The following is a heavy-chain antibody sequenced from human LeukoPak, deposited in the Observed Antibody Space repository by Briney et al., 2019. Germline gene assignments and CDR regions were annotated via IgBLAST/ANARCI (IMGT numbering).Heavy chain of an antibody. CDR3: ARGSSVGSYPDYYFDY. V-gene: IGHV1-69*05. J-gene: IGHJ4*02. CDR2: IIPICGTA. D-gene: IGHD1-26*01. Sequence: SLKVSCKASGGTFISYAISWVRQAPGQRLEWMAGIIPICGTANYAQKVEGRVRITTDDSTSTEYMELRSMRSEDTAVYYCARGSSVGSYPDYYFDYWGQGTVVMVSA. CDR1: GGTFISYA.